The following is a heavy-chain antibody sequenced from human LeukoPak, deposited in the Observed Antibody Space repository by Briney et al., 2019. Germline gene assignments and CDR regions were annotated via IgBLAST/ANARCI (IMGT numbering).Heavy chain of an antibody. J-gene: IGHJ4*02. CDR3: ARDPGDSSGYYSSRNYYFDS. V-gene: IGHV1-69*05. CDR1: GGTFSSYV. Sequence: ASVKVSCKASGGTFSSYVISWVRQAPGQGLEWMGGIIPIFGTANYAQKFQGRVTITTDESTSTAYMELTSLRSEDTAVYYCARDPGDSSGYYSSRNYYFDSWGQGTVVTVSS. CDR2: IIPIFGTA. D-gene: IGHD3-22*01.